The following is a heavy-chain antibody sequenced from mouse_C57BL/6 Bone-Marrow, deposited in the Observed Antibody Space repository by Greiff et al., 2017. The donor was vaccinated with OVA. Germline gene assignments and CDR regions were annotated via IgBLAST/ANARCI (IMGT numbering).Heavy chain of an antibody. J-gene: IGHJ1*03. CDR1: GFNIKDDY. CDR2: IDPENGDT. V-gene: IGHV14-4*01. D-gene: IGHD1-1*01. Sequence: VHVKQSGAELVRPGASVKLSCTASGFNIKDDYMHWVKQRPEQGLEWIGWIDPENGDTEYASKFQGKATITADTSSNTAYLQLSSLTSEDTAVYYCTTKRLFFDVWGTGTTVTVSS. CDR3: TTKRLFFDV.